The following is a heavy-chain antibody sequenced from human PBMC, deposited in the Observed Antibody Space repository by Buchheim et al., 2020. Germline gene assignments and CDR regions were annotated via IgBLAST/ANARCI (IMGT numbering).Heavy chain of an antibody. V-gene: IGHV4-31*03. CDR2: IYYIGST. CDR1: RGSISSGGYY. CDR3: ARDPWGVRGVRRDYWFDP. J-gene: IGHJ5*02. Sequence: QVQLQESGPGLLKPSQTLSLTCTVSRGSISSGGYYWSWIRQHPRNGLDWIGYIYYIGSTYYNPSLKSRVTLSVDSFNHQFSLKLSSVTAADTAVYYCARDPWGVRGVRRDYWFDPWGQGTL. D-gene: IGHD3-10*01.